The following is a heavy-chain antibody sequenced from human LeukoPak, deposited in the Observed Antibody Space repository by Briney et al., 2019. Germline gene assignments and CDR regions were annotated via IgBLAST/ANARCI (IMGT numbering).Heavy chain of an antibody. CDR3: ARPLLYSSSWYGGY. Sequence: GESLKISCKGSGYSFTSYWIAWVRQMPGRGLEWMGIICPGDSDTRYSPSFQGQVTISADKSISTAYLQWSSLKASDTAMYYCARPLLYSSSWYGGYWGQGTLVTVSS. CDR1: GYSFTSYW. D-gene: IGHD6-13*01. J-gene: IGHJ4*02. V-gene: IGHV5-51*01. CDR2: ICPGDSDT.